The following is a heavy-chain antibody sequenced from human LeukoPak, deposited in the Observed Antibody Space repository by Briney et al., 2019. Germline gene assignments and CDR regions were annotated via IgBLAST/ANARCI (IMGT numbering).Heavy chain of an antibody. J-gene: IGHJ4*02. CDR3: AKVSWANYFDY. Sequence: GGSLRLSCAASGFTFSSYAMSWVRQAPGKGLEWVSGISGSGGNTHYADSVRGRFTISRDNSRNTVYLEKNSLRAEDTAIYYCAKVSWANYFDYWGQGTLVTVSS. V-gene: IGHV3-23*01. CDR1: GFTFSSYA. CDR2: ISGSGGNT. D-gene: IGHD6-13*01.